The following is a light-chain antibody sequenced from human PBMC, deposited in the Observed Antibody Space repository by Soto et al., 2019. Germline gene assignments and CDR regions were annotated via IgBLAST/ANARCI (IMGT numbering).Light chain of an antibody. CDR1: QSVSSY. CDR3: HQRSNSART. V-gene: IGKV3-11*01. CDR2: DAS. J-gene: IGKJ1*01. Sequence: MFKQSASMVVLIAEGRTTLSCRASQSVSSYLAWYQQKPGQAPRLLIYDASNRATAIPARFSGSGSGTDFSPTTISLEHEDFAVYYCHQRSNSARTFGQGTKVDIK.